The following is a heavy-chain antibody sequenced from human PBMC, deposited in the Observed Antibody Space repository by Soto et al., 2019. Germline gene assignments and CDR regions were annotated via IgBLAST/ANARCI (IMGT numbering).Heavy chain of an antibody. Sequence: ASVKVSCKVSGYTLTELSMHWVRQAPGKGLEWMGGFDPEDGETIYAQKFQGRVTMTEDTSTDTAYMELSSLRSEDTAAYYCATVDTAMVTLGYWGQGTLVTVSS. J-gene: IGHJ4*02. V-gene: IGHV1-24*01. CDR2: FDPEDGET. D-gene: IGHD5-18*01. CDR1: GYTLTELS. CDR3: ATVDTAMVTLGY.